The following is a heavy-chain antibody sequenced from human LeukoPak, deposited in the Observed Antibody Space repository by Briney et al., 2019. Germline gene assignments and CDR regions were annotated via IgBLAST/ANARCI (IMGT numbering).Heavy chain of an antibody. CDR2: INPSGGST. CDR1: GYTFTSYY. Sequence: AASVKVSCKASGYTFTSYYMHCVRQAPGQGLEWMGIINPSGGSTSYAQKFQGRVTMTRDMSTSTDYMELSSLRSEDTAVYYCARDNSVGDTAWWFDPWGQGTLVTVSS. D-gene: IGHD1-26*01. J-gene: IGHJ5*02. V-gene: IGHV1-46*01. CDR3: ARDNSVGDTAWWFDP.